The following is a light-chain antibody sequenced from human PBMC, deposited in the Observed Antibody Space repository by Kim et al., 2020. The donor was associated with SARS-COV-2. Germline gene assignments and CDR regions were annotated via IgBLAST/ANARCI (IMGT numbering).Light chain of an antibody. CDR1: ESVSSN. Sequence: EIVMTQSPGTLSVSPGERVTLSCRASESVSSNLAWYQQIPGQPPRLLIYGASTRATGVAARFSGSGSGTEFTLTISSLLSEDFAVYYCQQYYHWSPYTFGQGTKLEIK. V-gene: IGKV3-15*01. CDR2: GAS. CDR3: QQYYHWSPYT. J-gene: IGKJ2*01.